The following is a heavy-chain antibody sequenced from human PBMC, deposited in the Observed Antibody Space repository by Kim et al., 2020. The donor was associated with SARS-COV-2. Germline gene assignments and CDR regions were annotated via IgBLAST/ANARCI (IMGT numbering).Heavy chain of an antibody. CDR3: VREEAALIAVAGTGFDY. CDR1: GYTFTSYG. CDR2: ISAYNGNT. D-gene: IGHD6-19*01. Sequence: ASVKVSCKASGYTFTSYGISWVRQAPGQGLEWMGWISAYNGNTNYAQKLQGRVTMTTDTSTSTAYMELRSLRSDDTAVYYCVREEAALIAVAGTGFDYWGQGTLVTVSS. J-gene: IGHJ4*02. V-gene: IGHV1-18*01.